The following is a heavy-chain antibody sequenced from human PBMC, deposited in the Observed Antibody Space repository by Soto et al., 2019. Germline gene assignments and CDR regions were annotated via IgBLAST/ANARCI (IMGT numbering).Heavy chain of an antibody. CDR3: ARWGYCSGGTCHFDY. V-gene: IGHV4-59*01. CDR1: GGSISGYY. Sequence: SETLSLTCTVSGGSISGYYWNWIRQTPGKGLEWIGYIHYSGITNYNPSIKSRVTISVDASNNHFSLKLSSVTAADTAVYYCARWGYCSGGTCHFDYWGKGILVT. J-gene: IGHJ4*02. CDR2: IHYSGIT. D-gene: IGHD2-15*01.